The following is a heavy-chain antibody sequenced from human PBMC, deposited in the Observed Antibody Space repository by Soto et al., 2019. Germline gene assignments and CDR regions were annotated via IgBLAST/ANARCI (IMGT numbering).Heavy chain of an antibody. D-gene: IGHD7-27*01. CDR2: INPNSGGT. CDR3: ARAIGPILSLYSGARKREPNRPGYYYGLDV. Sequence: ASVKVSCKASGYTFTGYYMHWVRQAPGQGLEWMGWINPNSGGTNYAQKFQGWVTMTRDTSIIKAYMELSRLRSDDTVVYYCARAIGPILSLYSGARKREPNRPGYYYGLDVWGQGTTVTVSS. J-gene: IGHJ6*02. CDR1: GYTFTGYY. V-gene: IGHV1-2*04.